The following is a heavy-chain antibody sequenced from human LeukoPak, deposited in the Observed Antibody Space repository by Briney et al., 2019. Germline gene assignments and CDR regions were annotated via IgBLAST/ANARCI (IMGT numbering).Heavy chain of an antibody. CDR3: AREGPYYYDSSGYYHDY. CDR2: INSDGSST. V-gene: IGHV3-74*01. Sequence: GGSLRLSCAASGFTFSSYWMHWVRQAPGKGLVWVSRINSDGSSTSYADSVKGRFTISRDNAKNTLYLQMNSLRAEDTAVYYCAREGPYYYDSSGYYHDYWGQGTLVTVSS. CDR1: GFTFSSYW. D-gene: IGHD3-22*01. J-gene: IGHJ4*02.